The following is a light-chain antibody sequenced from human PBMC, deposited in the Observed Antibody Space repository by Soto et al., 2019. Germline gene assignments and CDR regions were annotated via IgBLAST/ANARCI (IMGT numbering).Light chain of an antibody. Sequence: DIQMTQSPSTLSASVGDRVSITCRASQSISYWLAWYQQKPGKAPKLLIFDASNLESGVPSRFSGSGSGTEFTLTISSLQPDDFATYYCQQSDDLPTFGQGTRLEIK. V-gene: IGKV1-5*01. CDR1: QSISYW. CDR2: DAS. CDR3: QQSDDLPT. J-gene: IGKJ5*01.